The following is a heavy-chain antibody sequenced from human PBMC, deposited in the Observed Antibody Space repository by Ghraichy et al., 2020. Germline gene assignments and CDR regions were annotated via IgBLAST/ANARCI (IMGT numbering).Heavy chain of an antibody. D-gene: IGHD3-3*01. V-gene: IGHV3-23*01. CDR1: GFTFSSYA. Sequence: GGSLRLSCAASGFTFSSYAMSWVRQAPGKGLEWVSAISGSGGSTYYADSVKGRFTISRDNSKNTLYLQMNSLRAEDTAVYYCAKKDTIFGVVHSRGGLSFDYWGQGTLVTVSS. CDR2: ISGSGGST. CDR3: AKKDTIFGVVHSRGGLSFDY. J-gene: IGHJ4*02.